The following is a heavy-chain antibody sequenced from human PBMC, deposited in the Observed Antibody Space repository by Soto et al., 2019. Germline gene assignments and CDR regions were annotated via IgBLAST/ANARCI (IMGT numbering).Heavy chain of an antibody. CDR3: ARGAYSSSAYYFDY. Sequence: GASVKVSCKASGGTFSSYAISWVRQAPGQGLEWMGGISPIFGTANYAQKFQGRVTITADESTSTAYMELSSLRSEHTAVYYCARGAYSSSAYYFDYWGQGTLVTVSS. CDR1: GGTFSSYA. J-gene: IGHJ4*02. D-gene: IGHD6-13*01. CDR2: ISPIFGTA. V-gene: IGHV1-69*13.